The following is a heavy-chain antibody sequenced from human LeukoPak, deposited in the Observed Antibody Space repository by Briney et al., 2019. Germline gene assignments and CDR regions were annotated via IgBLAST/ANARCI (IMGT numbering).Heavy chain of an antibody. V-gene: IGHV4-59*02. D-gene: IGHD6-19*01. Sequence: SETLSLTCTVSGGSVSSYYWSWIRQPPGKGLEWIGYIYYSGSTNYNPSLKSRVTISVDTSKNQFSLKLSSVTAADTAVYYCARANQWLATALYFDYWGQGTLVTVSS. CDR1: GGSVSSYY. CDR2: IYYSGST. CDR3: ARANQWLATALYFDY. J-gene: IGHJ4*02.